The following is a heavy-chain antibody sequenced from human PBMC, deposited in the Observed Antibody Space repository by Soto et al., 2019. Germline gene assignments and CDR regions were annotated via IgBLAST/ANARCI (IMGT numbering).Heavy chain of an antibody. Sequence: QVQLQQWGAGLLKPSETLSLTCAVYGGSFSGYYWSWIRQPPGKGLEWIGEINHSGSTNYNPSLKSRVTISVDTSKNQFSLKLSSVTAADTAVYYCARDWRLEWVVGATRRWFDPWGQGTLVTVSS. J-gene: IGHJ5*02. V-gene: IGHV4-34*01. CDR2: INHSGST. D-gene: IGHD1-26*01. CDR1: GGSFSGYY. CDR3: ARDWRLEWVVGATRRWFDP.